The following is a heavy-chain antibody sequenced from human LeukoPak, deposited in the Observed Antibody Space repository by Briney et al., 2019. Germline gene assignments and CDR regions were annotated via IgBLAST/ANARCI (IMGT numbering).Heavy chain of an antibody. J-gene: IGHJ4*02. Sequence: GGSLRLSCAASGFTFSSYSMNWVRQAPGKGLEWVSSISSSSSYIYYADSVKGRFTISRDNAKNSLYLQMNSLRAEDTAVYYCARGSAAAGLYFDYWGQGTLVTVSS. CDR3: ARGSAAAGLYFDY. CDR2: ISSSSSYI. CDR1: GFTFSSYS. V-gene: IGHV3-21*01. D-gene: IGHD6-13*01.